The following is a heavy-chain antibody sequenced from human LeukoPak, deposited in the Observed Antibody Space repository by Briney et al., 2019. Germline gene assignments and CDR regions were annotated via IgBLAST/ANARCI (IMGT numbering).Heavy chain of an antibody. D-gene: IGHD3-22*01. CDR3: ARGSFGSPYYYDSSGYYYKY. Sequence: SETLSLTCAVYGGSFSGYYWSWIRPPPGKGLGWIGEINHSGSTNYNPSLKSRVTISVDTSKNQFSLKLSSVTAADTAVYYCARGSFGSPYYYDSSGYYYKYWGQGTLVTVSS. CDR1: GGSFSGYY. CDR2: INHSGST. J-gene: IGHJ4*02. V-gene: IGHV4-34*01.